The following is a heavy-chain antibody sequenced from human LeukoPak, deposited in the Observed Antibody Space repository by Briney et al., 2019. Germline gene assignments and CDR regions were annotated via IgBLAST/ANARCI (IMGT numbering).Heavy chain of an antibody. CDR2: ISGSGGST. CDR1: GFTFSSYA. J-gene: IGHJ3*02. V-gene: IGHV3-23*01. D-gene: IGHD2-2*01. CDR3: AKDRKYQLLRDAFDI. Sequence: PGGSLRLSCAASGFTFSSYAMSWVRQAPGKGLEWVSAISGSGGSTYYADSVKGRFTISRDNSKNTLYLQMNSLRAEDTALYYCAKDRKYQLLRDAFDIWGQGTMVTVSS.